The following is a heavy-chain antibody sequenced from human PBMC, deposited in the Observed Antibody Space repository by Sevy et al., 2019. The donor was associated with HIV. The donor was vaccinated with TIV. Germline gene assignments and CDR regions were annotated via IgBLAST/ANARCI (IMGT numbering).Heavy chain of an antibody. J-gene: IGHJ4*02. CDR2: MYSGGNT. V-gene: IGHV4-39*01. CDR3: ARQGVLCLPMDY. D-gene: IGHD2-8*02. Sequence: SETLSLTCSVSGDSITRSSYYWGWIRQSPGKGLEWIGSMYSGGNTYYTPSLKSRVTISVDTSKNQFSLNLSSVTAADTAVYYCARQGVLCLPMDYWGQGTLVTVSS. CDR1: GDSITRSSYY.